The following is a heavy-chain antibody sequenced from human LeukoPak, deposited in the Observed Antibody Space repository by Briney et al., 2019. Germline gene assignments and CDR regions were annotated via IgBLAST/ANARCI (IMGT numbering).Heavy chain of an antibody. V-gene: IGHV4-61*02. CDR3: TRGWSSGGAFDI. D-gene: IGHD6-19*01. Sequence: SETLSLTCTVSGGSINSDNYSWTWIRQPAGMGLDWIGRIYSSGRTDYNPSLKSRVTISIDKSNNQFSLELSSVTAADTAVYYCTRGWSSGGAFDIWGQGTMVTVSS. J-gene: IGHJ3*02. CDR2: IYSSGRT. CDR1: GGSINSDNYS.